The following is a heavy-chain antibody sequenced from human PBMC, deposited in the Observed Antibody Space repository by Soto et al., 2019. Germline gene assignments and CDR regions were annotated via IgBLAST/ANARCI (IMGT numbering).Heavy chain of an antibody. CDR3: ARENGDILTGHNLFDP. Sequence: GASVKVSCKASGYTFTSYGISWVRQAPGQGLEWMGWISAYNGNTNYAQKLQGRVTMTTDTSTSTAYMELRSLRSDDTAVYYCARENGDILTGHNLFDPWGQGTLVTVSS. V-gene: IGHV1-18*01. D-gene: IGHD3-9*01. J-gene: IGHJ5*02. CDR2: ISAYNGNT. CDR1: GYTFTSYG.